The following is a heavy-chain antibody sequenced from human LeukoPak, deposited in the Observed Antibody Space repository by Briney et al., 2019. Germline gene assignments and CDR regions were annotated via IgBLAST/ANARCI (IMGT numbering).Heavy chain of an antibody. CDR1: GYSISSGYY. CDR2: IYHSGST. J-gene: IGHJ4*02. CDR3: ASSAMIVVVIPTFFDY. Sequence: SSETLSLTCTVSGYSISSGYYWGWIRQPPGKGLEWIGSIYHSGSTYYNPSLKSRVTISVDTSENQFSLKLSSVTAADTAVYYCASSAMIVVVIPTFFDYWGQGTLVTVSS. V-gene: IGHV4-38-2*02. D-gene: IGHD3-22*01.